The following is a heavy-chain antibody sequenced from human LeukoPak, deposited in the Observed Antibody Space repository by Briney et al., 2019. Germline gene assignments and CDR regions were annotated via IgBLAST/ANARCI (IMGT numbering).Heavy chain of an antibody. D-gene: IGHD1-14*01. Sequence: PSQTLSLTCTVSGGSISSGSYYWSWIRQPAGKGLEWIGRIYTSGSTNYNPSLKSRVTISVDTSKNQFSLKLSSVTAADTAAYYCARDHRLGTHAFDIWGQGTMVTVSS. CDR3: ARDHRLGTHAFDI. CDR1: GGSISSGSYY. CDR2: IYTSGST. J-gene: IGHJ3*02. V-gene: IGHV4-61*02.